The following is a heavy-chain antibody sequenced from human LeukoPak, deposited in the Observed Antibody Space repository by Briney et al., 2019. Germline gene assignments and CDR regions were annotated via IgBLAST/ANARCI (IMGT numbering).Heavy chain of an antibody. CDR1: GFTFSNAW. D-gene: IGHD2-2*01. CDR3: TTDSIVVVPAATFYFDY. V-gene: IGHV3-15*01. Sequence: GSLRLSCAASGFTFSNAWMSWVRQAPGKGLEWVGRIKSKTDGGTTDYAAPVKGRFAISKDDSKNTLYLQMNSLKTEDTAVYYCTTDSIVVVPAATFYFDYWGQGTLVTVSS. J-gene: IGHJ4*02. CDR2: IKSKTDGGTT.